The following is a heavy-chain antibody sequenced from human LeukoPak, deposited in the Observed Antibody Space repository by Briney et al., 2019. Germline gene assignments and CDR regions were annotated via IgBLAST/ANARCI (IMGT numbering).Heavy chain of an antibody. J-gene: IGHJ5*02. V-gene: IGHV4-34*01. CDR2: INHSGST. Sequence: PSETLSLTCAVYGGSFSGYYWSWIRQPPGKGLEWIGEINHSGSTNYNPSLKSRVTISVDTSKNQFSLKLSSVTAADTAVYYCARQMIFHDYGDYVWWFDPWGQGTLVTVSS. CDR1: GGSFSGYY. D-gene: IGHD4-17*01. CDR3: ARQMIFHDYGDYVWWFDP.